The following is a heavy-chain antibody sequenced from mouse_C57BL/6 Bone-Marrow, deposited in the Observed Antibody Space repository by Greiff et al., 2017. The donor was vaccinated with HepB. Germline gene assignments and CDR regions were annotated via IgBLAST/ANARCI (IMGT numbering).Heavy chain of an antibody. CDR2: IDPYDSET. J-gene: IGHJ3*01. D-gene: IGHD2-2*01. CDR1: GYTFTSYW. CDR3: ALWLRREAWFAY. V-gene: IGHV1-52*01. Sequence: VQLQQPGAELVRPGSSVKLSCKASGYTFTSYWMHWVKQRPIQGLEWIGNIDPYDSETHYNQKFKDKATLTVDKSSSTAYMQLSSLTSEDSAVYYCALWLRREAWFAYWGQVTLVTVSA.